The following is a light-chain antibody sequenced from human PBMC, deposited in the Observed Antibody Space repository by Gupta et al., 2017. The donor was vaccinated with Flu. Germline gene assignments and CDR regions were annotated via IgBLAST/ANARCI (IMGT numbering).Light chain of an antibody. V-gene: IGKV1-9*01. CDR3: QQLNSSPRT. J-gene: IGKJ1*01. CDR1: QGISNY. Sequence: DIQLTQSPSFLSASVGDRVTLTCRASQGISNYLAWYQQKPGKAPKLLIYAASTLESGVPSRFGGGGSGPDFTLTISSLQPEDFATYYCQQLNSSPRTFGQGTKVDIK. CDR2: AAS.